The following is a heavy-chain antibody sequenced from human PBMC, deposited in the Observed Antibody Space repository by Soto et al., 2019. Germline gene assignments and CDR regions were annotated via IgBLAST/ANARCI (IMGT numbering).Heavy chain of an antibody. J-gene: IGHJ4*02. V-gene: IGHV3-23*01. CDR1: GFTFSSYA. CDR3: ARVKGVSYYDSSGPFDY. Sequence: PGGSLRLSCAASGFTFSSYAMSWVRQAPGKGLEWVSAISGSGGSTYYADSVKGRFTISRDNSKNTLYLQMNSLRAEDTAVYYCARVKGVSYYDSSGPFDYWGQGTLVTVSS. D-gene: IGHD3-22*01. CDR2: ISGSGGST.